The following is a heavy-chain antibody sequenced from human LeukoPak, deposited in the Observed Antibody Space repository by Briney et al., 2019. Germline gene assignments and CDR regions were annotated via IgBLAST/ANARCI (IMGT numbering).Heavy chain of an antibody. J-gene: IGHJ4*02. D-gene: IGHD4-17*01. Sequence: GGSLRLSCAASGFTFSSYSMNWVRQAPGKGLEWVSSISSSSSYIYYADSVKGRFTISRDNAKNSLYLQMNSLRAEDTGFYYCARAGDYYFHYWGQGTLVTVSS. CDR2: ISSSSSYI. V-gene: IGHV3-21*01. CDR3: ARAGDYYFHY. CDR1: GFTFSSYS.